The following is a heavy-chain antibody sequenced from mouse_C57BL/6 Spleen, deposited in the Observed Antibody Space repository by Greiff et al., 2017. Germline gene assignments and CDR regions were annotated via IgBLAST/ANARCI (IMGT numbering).Heavy chain of an antibody. CDR2: IYPRSGNT. Sequence: QVQLQQSGAELARPGASVKLSCKASGYTFTSYGISWVKQRTGQGLEWIGEIYPRSGNTYYNETFKGKATLTADKSSSTAYMELRSLTSEDSAVYFCARYDYDGDYYAMDYWGQGTSVTVSS. J-gene: IGHJ4*01. D-gene: IGHD2-4*01. CDR1: GYTFTSYG. V-gene: IGHV1-81*01. CDR3: ARYDYDGDYYAMDY.